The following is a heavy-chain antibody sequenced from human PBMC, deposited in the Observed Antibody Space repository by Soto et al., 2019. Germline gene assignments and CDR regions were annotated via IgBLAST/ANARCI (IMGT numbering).Heavy chain of an antibody. D-gene: IGHD2-15*01. J-gene: IGHJ4*02. CDR1: GGSISSGGYS. CDR3: ARAGGYCSGGSCPFFDY. V-gene: IGHV4-30-2*01. CDR2: IYHSGST. Sequence: SETLSLTCAVSGGSISSGGYSWSWIRQPPGKGLEWIGYIYHSGSTYYNPSLKSRVTISVDRSKNQFSLKLSSVTAADTAMYYCARAGGYCSGGSCPFFDYWGQGTLVTVSS.